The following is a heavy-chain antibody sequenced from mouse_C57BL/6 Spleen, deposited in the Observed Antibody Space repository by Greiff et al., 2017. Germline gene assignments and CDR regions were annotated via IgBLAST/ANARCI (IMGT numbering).Heavy chain of an antibody. Sequence: VQLVESGAELVRPGTSVKVSCKASGYAFTNYLIEWVKQRPGQGLEWIGVINPGSGGTNYNEKFKGKATLTADKSSSTAYMQLSSLTSEDSAVYFCARRGVYDGYFDAMDYWGQGTSVTVSS. J-gene: IGHJ4*01. CDR3: ARRGVYDGYFDAMDY. D-gene: IGHD2-3*01. V-gene: IGHV1-54*01. CDR1: GYAFTNYL. CDR2: INPGSGGT.